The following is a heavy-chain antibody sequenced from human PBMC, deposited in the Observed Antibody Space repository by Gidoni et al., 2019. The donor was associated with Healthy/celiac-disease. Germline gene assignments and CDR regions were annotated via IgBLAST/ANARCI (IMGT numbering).Heavy chain of an antibody. V-gene: IGHV1-69*01. CDR3: ASRNWNYVPGWFDP. CDR1: GGAFSSYA. D-gene: IGHD1-7*01. CDR2: IIPIFGTA. J-gene: IGHJ5*02. Sequence: QVQLVQYGAEVKKAGSSVKVSCKASGGAFSSYAISWVRQAPGQGLEWMGGIIPIFGTANFAQKFQGRVTITADESTSTAYMELSSLRSEDTAVYYCASRNWNYVPGWFDPWGQGTLVTVSS.